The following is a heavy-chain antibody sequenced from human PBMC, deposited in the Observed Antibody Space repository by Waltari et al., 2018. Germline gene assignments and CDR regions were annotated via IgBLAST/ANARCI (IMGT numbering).Heavy chain of an antibody. J-gene: IGHJ5*02. CDR2: FDPEDGET. D-gene: IGHD2-15*01. Sequence: QVQLVQSGAEVKKPGASVQVSCKVSGYTLTELSMHCVRQAPGQGLGWMGGFDPEDGETIYAQKFQGRVTMTEDTSTDTAYMELSSLRSEDTAVYYCATWEGYCSGGSCYFKGWFDPWGQGTLVTVSS. V-gene: IGHV1-24*01. CDR1: GYTLTELS. CDR3: ATWEGYCSGGSCYFKGWFDP.